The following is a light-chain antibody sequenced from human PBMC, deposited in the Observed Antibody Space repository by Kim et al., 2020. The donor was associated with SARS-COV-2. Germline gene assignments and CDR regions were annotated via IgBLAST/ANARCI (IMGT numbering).Light chain of an antibody. Sequence: EIVLTQSPSTLSVSPGERATLSCRASQSIGDNLAWYQHKPGQAPRLLIYGASTRAPGIPAWFSGSGSGTEFTLTISSLQSEDFAVYFCQQYDTWPPLTFGGGTKVDIK. CDR1: QSIGDN. V-gene: IGKV3-15*01. J-gene: IGKJ4*01. CDR3: QQYDTWPPLT. CDR2: GAS.